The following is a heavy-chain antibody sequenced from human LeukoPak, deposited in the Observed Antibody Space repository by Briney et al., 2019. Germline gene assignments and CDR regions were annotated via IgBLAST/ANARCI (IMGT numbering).Heavy chain of an antibody. J-gene: IGHJ4*02. CDR1: GFSLSDHY. V-gene: IGHV3-72*01. D-gene: IGHD3-22*01. CDR2: TRNKARSYTT. CDR3: ARNFHGNSYYSGY. Sequence: GESLRLSCAASGFSLSDHYMDWVRQAPGKGLEWVARTRNKARSYTTEYAASVNGRFTISRDDSKNSLSLQMNSLKTEDTAVYYCARNFHGNSYYSGYWGQGTLVTVSS.